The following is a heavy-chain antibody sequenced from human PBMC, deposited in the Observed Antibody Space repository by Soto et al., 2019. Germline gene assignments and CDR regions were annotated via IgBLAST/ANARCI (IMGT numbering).Heavy chain of an antibody. Sequence: PGGSLRLSCAASGFTFGVYNMQWVRQAPGKGPECVAVISYDGSDGYYADSVRGRFTISRDNSKNTLYLQMNSLRAEDTAVYYCAKDPEWELPKYYFDYWGQGTLVTVSS. V-gene: IGHV3-30*18. CDR1: GFTFGVYN. CDR3: AKDPEWELPKYYFDY. J-gene: IGHJ4*02. D-gene: IGHD1-26*01. CDR2: ISYDGSDG.